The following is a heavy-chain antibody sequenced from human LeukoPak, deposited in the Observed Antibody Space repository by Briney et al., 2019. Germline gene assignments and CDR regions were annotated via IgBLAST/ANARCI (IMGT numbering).Heavy chain of an antibody. CDR3: ARNSGSYVLFAY. CDR1: GYTFTGYY. D-gene: IGHD1-26*01. V-gene: IGHV1-2*02. Sequence: ASVKVSCKASGYTFTGYYMHWVRQAPGQGLEWMGWINPNSGGTNYAQKFQGRVTMTRDMSTSTVYMELSSLRSEDTAVYYCARNSGSYVLFAYWGQGTLVTVSS. J-gene: IGHJ4*02. CDR2: INPNSGGT.